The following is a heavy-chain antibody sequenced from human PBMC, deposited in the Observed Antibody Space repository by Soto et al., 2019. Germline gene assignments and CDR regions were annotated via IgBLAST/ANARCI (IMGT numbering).Heavy chain of an antibody. V-gene: IGHV3-74*01. CDR3: ARDLPLNWFDS. Sequence: EVQLVESGGGLVQPGGSLRLSCEASRGAFGDYWRHWVRQAPGKGLVWVSRINRDANDIIYADSVKGRFTASRDNAKNMVFLQMNSLRFEDTAVYYCARDLPLNWFDSWGQGTLVTVSS. CDR1: RGAFGDYW. J-gene: IGHJ5*01. CDR2: INRDANDI.